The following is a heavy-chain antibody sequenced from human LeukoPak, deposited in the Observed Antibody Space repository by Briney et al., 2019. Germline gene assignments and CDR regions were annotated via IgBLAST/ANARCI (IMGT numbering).Heavy chain of an antibody. V-gene: IGHV3-23*01. CDR2: ISGGGAKT. D-gene: IGHD3-16*01. CDR3: AKCSSSYGNDALDI. CDR1: GFTFDQYA. Sequence: GGSLRLSCAASGFTFDQYAMNWVRQAPGKGLEWVSFISGGGAKTFYADSVKGRFSISRDNSKNTVYLHMNSLRAEDTAIYYCAKCSSSYGNDALDIWGQGTMVTVSS. J-gene: IGHJ3*02.